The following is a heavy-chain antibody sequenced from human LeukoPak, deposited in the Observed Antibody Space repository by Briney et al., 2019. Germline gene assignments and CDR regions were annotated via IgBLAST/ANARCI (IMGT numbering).Heavy chain of an antibody. V-gene: IGHV3-48*03. Sequence: GGTLRLSCAASGFTFSSYEMNWVRQAPGKGLEWVSYISSGSTIYDADSVKGRFTISRDNAKNSLYLQMNSLRAEDTAVYYCARESIAVAGAPFDYWGQGTLVTVSS. CDR1: GFTFSSYE. D-gene: IGHD6-19*01. CDR3: ARESIAVAGAPFDY. CDR2: ISSGSTI. J-gene: IGHJ4*02.